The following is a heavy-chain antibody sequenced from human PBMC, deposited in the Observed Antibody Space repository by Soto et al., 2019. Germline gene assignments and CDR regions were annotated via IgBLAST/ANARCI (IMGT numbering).Heavy chain of an antibody. CDR2: TYYSGST. CDR3: AGAPAAKDCYNFDP. D-gene: IGHD2-21*02. CDR1: GGSISSGGYY. Sequence: SETLSLTCTVSGGSISSGGYYWSWIRPHPGKGLEWIGYTYYSGSTNYNPSVKSRVTISVDTSKNHFSLKLSSVTAADTSVYYGAGAPAAKDCYNFDPWGQGTLVTVSS. V-gene: IGHV4-31*03. J-gene: IGHJ5*02.